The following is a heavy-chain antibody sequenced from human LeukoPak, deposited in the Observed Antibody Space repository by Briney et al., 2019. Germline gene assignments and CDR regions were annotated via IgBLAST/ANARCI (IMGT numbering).Heavy chain of an antibody. D-gene: IGHD6-13*01. Sequence: GASVKVSCKASGYTFTSYYMHWVRQAPGQGLEWMGIINPSGGSTSYAQKFQGRVTMTRDTSTSTAYMELSNLRSEDMALYYCARGRGPPNSNRDFYYYYYMDVWGTGTTVTVSS. CDR3: ARGRGPPNSNRDFYYYYYMDV. V-gene: IGHV1-46*01. J-gene: IGHJ6*03. CDR2: INPSGGST. CDR1: GYTFTSYY.